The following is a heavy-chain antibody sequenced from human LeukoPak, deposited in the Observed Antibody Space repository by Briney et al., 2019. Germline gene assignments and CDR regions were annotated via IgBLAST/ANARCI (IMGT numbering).Heavy chain of an antibody. D-gene: IGHD1-26*01. V-gene: IGHV3-9*01. J-gene: IGHJ4*02. CDR1: GFTFDDYA. CDR2: ISWNSGSI. Sequence: GRSLRLSCAASGFTFDDYAMHWVRQAPGKGLEWVSGISWNSGSIDYADAVKGRFTISRDNAKNSLYLKMNSLRPEDTAFYYCAKGTGRYWTFFDYWGQGTLVTVSS. CDR3: AKGTGRYWTFFDY.